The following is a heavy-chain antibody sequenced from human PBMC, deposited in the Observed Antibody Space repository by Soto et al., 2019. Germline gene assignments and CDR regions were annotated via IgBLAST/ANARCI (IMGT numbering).Heavy chain of an antibody. CDR3: AKDWASYYYGMDV. D-gene: IGHD3-16*01. CDR1: GFTFSSYG. J-gene: IGHJ6*02. V-gene: IGHV3-30*18. Sequence: GSLRLSCAASGFTFSSYGMHWVRQAPGKGLEWVAVISYDGSNKYYADSVKGRFTISRDNSKNTLYLQMNSLRAEDTAVYYCAKDWASYYYGMDVWGQGTTVTVSS. CDR2: ISYDGSNK.